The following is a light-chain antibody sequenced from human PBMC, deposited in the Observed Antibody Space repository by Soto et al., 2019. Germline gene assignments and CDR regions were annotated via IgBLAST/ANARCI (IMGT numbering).Light chain of an antibody. V-gene: IGKV3-11*01. Sequence: LTQSPATLSSSPGERATLSCRASQSVNSLLAWYQQRPGQAPRLLMYEASNRNTGVPARFSGSGSGTDFTLTISSLQPEDFATYYCQQRSNWPPTFGQGTKVDIK. J-gene: IGKJ1*01. CDR3: QQRSNWPPT. CDR2: EAS. CDR1: QSVNSL.